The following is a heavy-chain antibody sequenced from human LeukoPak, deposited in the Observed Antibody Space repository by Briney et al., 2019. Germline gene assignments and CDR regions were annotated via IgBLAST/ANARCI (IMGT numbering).Heavy chain of an antibody. D-gene: IGHD6-19*01. CDR2: IYHSGRA. CDR3: ARAEGLSSQSSYFFDY. V-gene: IGHV4-31*03. J-gene: IGHJ4*02. Sequence: NTSQTLSLTCTVSGSSISSGGYYWSWIRQHPGKGPEWIGYIYHSGRAYYNPSLKSRVSISVDTSKNQFSLTLSSMTAADTAVYYCARAEGLSSQSSYFFDYWGQEALVTVSS. CDR1: GSSISSGGYY.